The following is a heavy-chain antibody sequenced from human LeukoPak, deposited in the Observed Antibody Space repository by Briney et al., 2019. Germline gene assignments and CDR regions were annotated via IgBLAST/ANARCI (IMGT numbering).Heavy chain of an antibody. CDR2: IWFDGDNK. D-gene: IGHD2-2*03. J-gene: IGHJ4*02. CDR1: GFTFSSYG. V-gene: IGHV3-33*06. Sequence: GGSLRLSCATSGFTFSSYGMHWVRQAPGKGLEWVAVIWFDGDNKYYADSVKGRFTIFRDNSKNTLYLQMNSLRAEDTAVYYCAKDLTWMLGRFDSWGQGTLVTVSS. CDR3: AKDLTWMLGRFDS.